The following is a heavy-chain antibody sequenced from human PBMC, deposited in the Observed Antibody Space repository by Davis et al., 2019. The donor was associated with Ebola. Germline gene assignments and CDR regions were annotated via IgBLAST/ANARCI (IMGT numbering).Heavy chain of an antibody. Sequence: GESLKISCAASGFTFSSYAMSWVRQAPGKGLEWVSVIYRGGDTYYADSVKGRFTISRDTSKNTVYLQMKSLRAEDTAVYYCARGPGGRSIFDYWGQGTLVTFSS. V-gene: IGHV3-53*01. CDR3: ARGPGGRSIFDY. CDR2: IYRGGDT. CDR1: GFTFSSYA. D-gene: IGHD3-16*01. J-gene: IGHJ4*02.